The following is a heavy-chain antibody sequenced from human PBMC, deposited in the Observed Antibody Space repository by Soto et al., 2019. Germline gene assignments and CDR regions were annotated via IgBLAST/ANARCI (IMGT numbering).Heavy chain of an antibody. Sequence: GGSLRLSCAASGFTFDDYAMHWVRQAPGKGLEWVSGISWNSGTIGYADSVKGRFTISRDNAKNSLYLQMNSLRAEDTALYYCAKGQYYYASGSYYIDYWGQGTLVTVSS. D-gene: IGHD3-10*01. J-gene: IGHJ4*02. CDR1: GFTFDDYA. V-gene: IGHV3-9*01. CDR2: ISWNSGTI. CDR3: AKGQYYYASGSYYIDY.